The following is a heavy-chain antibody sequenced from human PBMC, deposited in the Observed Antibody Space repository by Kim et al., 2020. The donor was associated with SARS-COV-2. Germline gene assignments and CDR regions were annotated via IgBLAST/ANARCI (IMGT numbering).Heavy chain of an antibody. CDR2: ISWNSGSI. J-gene: IGHJ3*02. CDR1: GFTFDDYA. V-gene: IGHV3-9*01. Sequence: GGSLRLSCAASGFTFDDYAMHWVRQAPGKGLEWVSGISWNSGSIGYADSVKGRFTISRDNAKNSLYLQMNSLRAEDTALYYCAKDIVATTYDAFDIWGQGTMVTVSS. CDR3: AKDIVATTYDAFDI. D-gene: IGHD5-12*01.